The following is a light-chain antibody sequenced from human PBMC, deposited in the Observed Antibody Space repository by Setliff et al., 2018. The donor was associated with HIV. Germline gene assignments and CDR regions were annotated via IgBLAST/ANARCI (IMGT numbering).Light chain of an antibody. CDR3: TSCTTSSAPLV. V-gene: IGLV2-14*01. J-gene: IGLJ1*01. CDR2: EVS. Sequence: QSALTQPASVSGSPGQSITISCTGSSSDIGTYNFVSWYQQYPNKAPKVVIYEVSVRPSGISNRFSGSKSGNTASLTISRLQPEDDADYYCTSCTTSSAPLVFGSGTKVTVL. CDR1: SSDIGTYNF.